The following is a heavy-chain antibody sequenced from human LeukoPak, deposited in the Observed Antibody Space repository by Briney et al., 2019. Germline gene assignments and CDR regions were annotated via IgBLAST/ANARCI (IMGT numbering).Heavy chain of an antibody. V-gene: IGHV3-11*01. CDR1: GFTFSDYY. CDR3: ARRINSPFVDY. Sequence: GGSLRLSCAASGFTFSDYYMSWIRQAPGKGLEWFSYISSSGSTIYYADSVKGRFTISRDNAKNSLHLQMDSLRAEDTAVYYCARRINSPFVDYWGQGTLVTVSS. CDR2: ISSSGSTI. D-gene: IGHD4-23*01. J-gene: IGHJ4*02.